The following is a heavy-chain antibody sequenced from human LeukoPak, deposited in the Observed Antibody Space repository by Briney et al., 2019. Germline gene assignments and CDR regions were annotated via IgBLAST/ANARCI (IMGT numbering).Heavy chain of an antibody. J-gene: IGHJ4*02. Sequence: GESLKISCKGSGYSLTSYWIVWVRQMPGKGLEWMGIIYPGDSDTRYSPSFQGQVTISADKSISTAYLQWSSLKASDTAMFYCARSPKNVAYNSGLDYFDFWGQGTLVTVSS. V-gene: IGHV5-51*01. CDR2: IYPGDSDT. CDR3: ARSPKNVAYNSGLDYFDF. CDR1: GYSLTSYW. D-gene: IGHD5-12*01.